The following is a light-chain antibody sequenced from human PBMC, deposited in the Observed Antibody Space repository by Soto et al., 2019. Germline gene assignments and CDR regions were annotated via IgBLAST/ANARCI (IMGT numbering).Light chain of an antibody. CDR2: GAS. CDR1: QSVSNN. Sequence: EVVLTQSPVTLSVSPGERATLSCTASQSVSNNLAWYQQKPGQAPRLLIYGASTSATGIPARFSGSGSGTEFTLTISSLQSEDFAVYYCHQYNNWYTFGQGTKLEIK. CDR3: HQYNNWYT. J-gene: IGKJ2*01. V-gene: IGKV3-15*01.